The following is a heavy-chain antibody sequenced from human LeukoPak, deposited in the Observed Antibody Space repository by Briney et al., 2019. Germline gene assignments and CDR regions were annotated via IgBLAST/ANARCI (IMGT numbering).Heavy chain of an antibody. J-gene: IGHJ4*02. D-gene: IGHD3-10*02. Sequence: SETLSLTCTVSGGSISSYYWSWIRQPPGKGLEWLGYIYYSGNTDYNPSLKSRVAISVDTSKNQFSLKLSSVTAADTAVYYCARSTGTTMFIDYWGQGTLVTVSS. CDR3: ARSTGTTMFIDY. V-gene: IGHV4-59*01. CDR2: IYYSGNT. CDR1: GGSISSYY.